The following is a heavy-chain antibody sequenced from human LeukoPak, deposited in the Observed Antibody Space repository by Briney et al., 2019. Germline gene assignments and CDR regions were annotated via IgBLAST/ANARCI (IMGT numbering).Heavy chain of an antibody. CDR1: GGSFSGYY. Sequence: SETLSLTCAVYGGSFSGYYWSWIRQPPGKGLEWIGEINHSGSTNYNPSPKSRVTISVDTSKNQFSLKLSSVTAADTAVHYCARGSRITMVRGVIIRAATHYYYMDVWGKGTTVTVSS. CDR2: INHSGST. V-gene: IGHV4-34*01. J-gene: IGHJ6*03. CDR3: ARGSRITMVRGVIIRAATHYYYMDV. D-gene: IGHD3-10*01.